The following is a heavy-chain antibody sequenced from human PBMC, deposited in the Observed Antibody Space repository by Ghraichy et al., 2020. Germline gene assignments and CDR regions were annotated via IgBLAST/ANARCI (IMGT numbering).Heavy chain of an antibody. CDR3: AKDLRDRREDVSGYYSAFDI. J-gene: IGHJ3*02. Sequence: GGSLRLSCAASGFTFSNYGMHWVRQAPGKGLEWVAVIFYDGRNNHYIDSVRGRFTISRDNSKNTVFLQLDSLRAEDTAVYYCAKDLRDRREDVSGYYSAFDIWGQGTMVTVSS. CDR2: IFYDGRNN. CDR1: GFTFSNYG. V-gene: IGHV3-30*18. D-gene: IGHD3-22*01.